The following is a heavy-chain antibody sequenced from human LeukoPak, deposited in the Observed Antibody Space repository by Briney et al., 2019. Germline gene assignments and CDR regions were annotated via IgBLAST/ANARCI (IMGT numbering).Heavy chain of an antibody. CDR1: GYSFASYW. V-gene: IGHV5-51*01. D-gene: IGHD3-10*01. Sequence: GESLKISCKGSGYSFASYWIGWVRQMPGKGLEWMGIIYPADSDITYSPSFQGQVTISADKSISTAYLQWSSLKASDTAMYYCARHSGVYGSGTSDYWGQGTLVTASS. CDR2: IYPADSDI. CDR3: ARHSGVYGSGTSDY. J-gene: IGHJ4*02.